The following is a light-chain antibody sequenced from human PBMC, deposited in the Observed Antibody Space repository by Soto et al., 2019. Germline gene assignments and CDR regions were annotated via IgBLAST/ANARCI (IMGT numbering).Light chain of an antibody. V-gene: IGKV4-1*01. CDR3: QQYYSTPPT. J-gene: IGKJ1*01. CDR2: WAS. Sequence: DIVMTQSPDSLAVSLAARATINCKSSQSVLYSSNNKNYLACYQQKPGQPPKLLIYWASTRESGVPDRFSGSGSGTDFTLTISSLQAEDVAVYYCQQYYSTPPTFGQGTKVEIK. CDR1: QSVLYSSNNKNY.